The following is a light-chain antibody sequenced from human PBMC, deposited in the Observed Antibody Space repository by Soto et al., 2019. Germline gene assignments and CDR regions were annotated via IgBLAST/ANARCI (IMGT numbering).Light chain of an antibody. CDR2: GAS. V-gene: IGKV3-15*01. CDR1: QSVRSN. CDR3: QQYNNWQYT. Sequence: EIVMTQSPATLSVSPGERATLSCRASQSVRSNLAWYQQKPGQAPRLLIYGASTRATGIPARFSGSGSGTDFTLTISSLQSEDFAVYYCQQYNNWQYTFGQGTKLEIK. J-gene: IGKJ2*01.